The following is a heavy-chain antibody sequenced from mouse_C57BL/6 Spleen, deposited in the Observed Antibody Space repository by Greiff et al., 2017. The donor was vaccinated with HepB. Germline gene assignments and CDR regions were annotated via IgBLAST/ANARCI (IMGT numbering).Heavy chain of an antibody. V-gene: IGHV1-55*01. J-gene: IGHJ2*01. CDR3: ARMRLFTTVVLDY. D-gene: IGHD1-1*01. CDR2: IYPGSGST. Sequence: QVQLQQSGAELVKPGASVKMSCKASGYTFTSYWITWVKQRPGQGLEWIGDIYPGSGSTNYNEKFKSKATLTVDTSSSTAYMQLSSLTSEDSAVYYCARMRLFTTVVLDYWGQGTTLTVSS. CDR1: GYTFTSYW.